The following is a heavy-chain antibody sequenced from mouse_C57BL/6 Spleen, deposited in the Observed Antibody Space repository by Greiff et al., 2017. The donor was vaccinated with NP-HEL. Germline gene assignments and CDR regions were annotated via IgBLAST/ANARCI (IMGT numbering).Heavy chain of an antibody. J-gene: IGHJ4*01. CDR2: IDPSDSYT. V-gene: IGHV1-69*01. CDR1: GYTFTSYW. Sequence: QVQLQQPGAELVMPGASVKLSCKASGYTFTSYWMHWVKQRPGQGLEWIGEIDPSDSYTNYNQKFKGKSTLTVDKSSSTAYMQLSSLTSEDSAVYYCASQGYYAMDYWGQGTSVTVSS. CDR3: ASQGYYAMDY.